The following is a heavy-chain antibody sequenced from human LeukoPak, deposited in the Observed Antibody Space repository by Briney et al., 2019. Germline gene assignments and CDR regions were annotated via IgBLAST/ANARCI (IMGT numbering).Heavy chain of an antibody. Sequence: GRSLRLSCAASGFTFSSYGMHWVRQAPGKGLEWVAVIWYDGSNKYYADSVKGRFTISRDNSKNTLYLQMNSLRAEDTAVYYCARSYYYDSSHTVDYWGQGTLVTVSS. V-gene: IGHV3-33*01. CDR3: ARSYYYDSSHTVDY. D-gene: IGHD3-22*01. CDR1: GFTFSSYG. J-gene: IGHJ4*02. CDR2: IWYDGSNK.